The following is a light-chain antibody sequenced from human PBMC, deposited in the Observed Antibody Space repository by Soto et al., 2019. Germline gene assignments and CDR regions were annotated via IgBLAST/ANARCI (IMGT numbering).Light chain of an antibody. Sequence: EIVLTQSPATLSLSPGERATLSCRASQSVSSYLAWYQQKPGQAPRLFIYDASNRATGIPARFSGSGSGTDFTLTISSLEPEDFAVYYCQQRSNWPLCTFGQGTKLEIK. CDR1: QSVSSY. CDR3: QQRSNWPLCT. V-gene: IGKV3-11*01. J-gene: IGKJ2*02. CDR2: DAS.